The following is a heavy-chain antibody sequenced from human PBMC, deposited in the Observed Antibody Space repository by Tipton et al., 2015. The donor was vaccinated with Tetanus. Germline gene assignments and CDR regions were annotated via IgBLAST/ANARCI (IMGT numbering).Heavy chain of an antibody. V-gene: IGHV1-18*01. D-gene: IGHD3-22*01. CDR2: SSAYNGNT. CDR3: ARDVRGGYYYDSSGSGFDY. CDR1: GYTFTSYG. J-gene: IGHJ4*02. Sequence: QVQLVQSGAEVKKPGASVKVSCKASGYTFTSYGISWVRQAPGQGLEWMGWSSAYNGNTNYAQKLQGRVTMTTDRSTSTAYMEMRSLRSGDTAVYYCARDVRGGYYYDSSGSGFDYWGQGTLVTVSS.